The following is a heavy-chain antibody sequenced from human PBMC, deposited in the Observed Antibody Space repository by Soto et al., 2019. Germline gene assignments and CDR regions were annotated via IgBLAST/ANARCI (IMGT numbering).Heavy chain of an antibody. J-gene: IGHJ5*02. CDR2: IFYSGST. Sequence: KASETLSLTCTVSGGSISSGGYYWSWIRQHPGKGLEWIGYIFYSGSTYYNPSLKSRVIISVDTSKNQFSLKLSSVTAADTAVYYCARECSGGYNWFDPWGQGTLVTVSS. CDR1: GGSISSGGYY. V-gene: IGHV4-31*03. D-gene: IGHD2-15*01. CDR3: ARECSGGYNWFDP.